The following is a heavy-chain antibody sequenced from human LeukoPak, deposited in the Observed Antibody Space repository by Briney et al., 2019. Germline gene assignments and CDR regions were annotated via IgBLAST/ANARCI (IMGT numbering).Heavy chain of an antibody. D-gene: IGHD6-19*01. CDR2: INPHSGGT. Sequence: ASVTVSRSSSLSIFTHYYVHSVGRAPGQGLEGMGWINPHSGGTKYAQKFQGRVTMTRDTSITTAYMEVSRLRSDDTAVYYCAREGPGSSGWFFDYWGQGTLVSVSS. CDR1: LSIFTHYY. V-gene: IGHV1-2*02. J-gene: IGHJ4*02. CDR3: AREGPGSSGWFFDY.